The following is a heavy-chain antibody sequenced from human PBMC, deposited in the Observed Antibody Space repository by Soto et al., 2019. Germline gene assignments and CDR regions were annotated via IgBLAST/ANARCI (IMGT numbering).Heavy chain of an antibody. V-gene: IGHV4-34*01. J-gene: IGHJ6*02. D-gene: IGHD2-2*01. Sequence: PSETLSLTWAVYGGSLSAYYWSWIRQPPGKGLEWIGEINESGGTRYNSSLKGRATISIDTSKNQFSVKLTSVSAADTAVYFCARRPSCSSPSCYFAVWGQGTTVTVSS. CDR2: INESGGT. CDR3: ARRPSCSSPSCYFAV. CDR1: GGSLSAYY.